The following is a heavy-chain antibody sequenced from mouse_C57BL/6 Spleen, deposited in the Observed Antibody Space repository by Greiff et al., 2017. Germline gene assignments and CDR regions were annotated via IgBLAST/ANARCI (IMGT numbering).Heavy chain of an antibody. J-gene: IGHJ4*01. Sequence: EVQLVESGGGLVQPKGSLKLSSAASGFSFNTYAMNWVRQAPGKGLEWVARIRSKSNNYATYYADSVKDRFTISRDDSESMIYLQMNNLKTEDTAMYYCVRGPGSFMDYWGQGTSVTVSS. CDR1: GFSFNTYA. CDR2: IRSKSNNYAT. D-gene: IGHD1-1*01. CDR3: VRGPGSFMDY. V-gene: IGHV10-1*01.